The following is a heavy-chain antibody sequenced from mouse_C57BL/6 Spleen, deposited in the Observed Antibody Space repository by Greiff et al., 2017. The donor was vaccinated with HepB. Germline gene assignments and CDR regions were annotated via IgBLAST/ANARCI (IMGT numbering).Heavy chain of an antibody. Sequence: ESGPGLVKPSQSLSLTCSVTGYSITSGYYWNWIRQFPGNKLEWMGYISYDGSNNYNPSLKNRISITRDTSKNQFFLKLNSVTTEDTATYYCARGDGYPWYFDVWGTGTTVTVSS. CDR1: GYSITSGYY. J-gene: IGHJ1*03. V-gene: IGHV3-6*01. CDR3: ARGDGYPWYFDV. CDR2: ISYDGSN. D-gene: IGHD2-3*01.